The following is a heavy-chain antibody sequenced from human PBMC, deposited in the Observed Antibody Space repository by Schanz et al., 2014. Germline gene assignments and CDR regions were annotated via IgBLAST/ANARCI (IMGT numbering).Heavy chain of an antibody. J-gene: IGHJ4*02. CDR2: ITYNGGTI. CDR1: GITFSSHS. CDR3: ARGGPAYYFDD. V-gene: IGHV3-48*01. Sequence: VQLVESGGGLVKPGGSLRLSCAASGITFSSHSFNWVRQAPGKGLEWISYITYNGGTIYYADSVKGRFTISRDNAKNSLYLEMNSLRAEDTAVYYCARGGPAYYFDDWGQGTLVTVSS.